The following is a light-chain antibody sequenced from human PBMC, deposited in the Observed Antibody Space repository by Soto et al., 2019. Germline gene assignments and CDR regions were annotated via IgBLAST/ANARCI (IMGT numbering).Light chain of an antibody. CDR1: QSITSY. J-gene: IGKJ1*01. V-gene: IGKV1-39*01. Sequence: DIQMTQSPSSLSASVGDRVTITCRASQSITSYLNWYQQKPGKSPKLLIDAASSLQSGVSSRFSGSASGTDFTLTISSLQPEDFATYYGQQTYSTPQTFGQGPKVEIK. CDR3: QQTYSTPQT. CDR2: AAS.